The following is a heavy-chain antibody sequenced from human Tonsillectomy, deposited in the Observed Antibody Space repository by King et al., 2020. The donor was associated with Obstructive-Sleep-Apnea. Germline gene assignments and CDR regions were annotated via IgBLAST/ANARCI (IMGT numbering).Heavy chain of an antibody. CDR3: ARAPFEGRAKPHPLAARRYFTY. V-gene: IGHV4-31*03. Sequence: QLQESGPGLVKASQTLSLTCTVSGGSISSGVNYWSWIRHHPGKGLEWIGNIHYSGNTYYNPSLKSRVTISVDTSKNQFSLKLSSVTAADTAVYYCARAPFEGRAKPHPLAARRYFTYCRQRTLAT. J-gene: IGHJ4*02. D-gene: IGHD3-9*01. CDR2: IHYSGNT. CDR1: GGSISSGVNY.